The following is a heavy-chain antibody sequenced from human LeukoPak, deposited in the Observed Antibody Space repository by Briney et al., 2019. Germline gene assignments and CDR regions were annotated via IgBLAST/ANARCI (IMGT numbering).Heavy chain of an antibody. D-gene: IGHD3-3*01. CDR2: IFYSGTT. Sequence: SETLSLSCTVSGGSINGRYWSWIRQPPGKELEWIGYIFYSGTTYYNPSLKSRVTISVDVSRNQFSLRVTSVTPADTAVYYCARSDFWSGFDYWGQGTLVTVSS. CDR1: GGSINGRY. CDR3: ARSDFWSGFDY. V-gene: IGHV4-59*11. J-gene: IGHJ4*02.